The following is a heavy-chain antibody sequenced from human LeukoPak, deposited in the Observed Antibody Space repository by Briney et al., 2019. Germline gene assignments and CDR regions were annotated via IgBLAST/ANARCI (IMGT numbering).Heavy chain of an antibody. Sequence: GESLKISCKGSGYSFTSFWIGWVRQMPGKGLEWMGIIYPSDSDTRYSPSFQGQVTISADKSISTAYLQWSSLKASDTAMYYCARPYCSSTSCTKSSGYWGQGTLVTVSS. D-gene: IGHD2-2*01. V-gene: IGHV5-51*01. CDR2: IYPSDSDT. CDR3: ARPYCSSTSCTKSSGY. J-gene: IGHJ4*02. CDR1: GYSFTSFW.